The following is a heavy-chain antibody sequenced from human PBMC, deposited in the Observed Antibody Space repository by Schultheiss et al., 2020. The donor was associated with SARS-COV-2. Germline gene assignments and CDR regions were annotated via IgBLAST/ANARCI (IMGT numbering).Heavy chain of an antibody. V-gene: IGHV4-59*01. D-gene: IGHD3-9*01. Sequence: SETLSLTCAVYGGSFSGYYWGWIRQPAGKGLEWIGYIYYSGSTNYNPSLKSRVTISVDTSKNQFSLKLSSVTAADTAVYYCARAQYYDTVGGYYYYGMDVWGQGTTVTVSS. CDR2: IYYSGST. J-gene: IGHJ6*02. CDR3: ARAQYYDTVGGYYYYGMDV. CDR1: GGSFSGYY.